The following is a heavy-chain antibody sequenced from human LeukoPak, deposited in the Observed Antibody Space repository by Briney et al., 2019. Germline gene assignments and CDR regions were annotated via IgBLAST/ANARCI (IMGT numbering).Heavy chain of an antibody. D-gene: IGHD4-17*01. CDR2: ISGSGGST. CDR3: ANHDYGDYFDY. V-gene: IGHV3-23*01. CDR1: GFTFSSYA. Sequence: GGSLRLSCAASGFTFSSYAMSWVRQARGKGLEWVSAISGSGGSTYYADSVKGRFTISRDNSKNTLYLQMNSLRAEDTAVYYCANHDYGDYFDYWGQGTLVTVSS. J-gene: IGHJ4*02.